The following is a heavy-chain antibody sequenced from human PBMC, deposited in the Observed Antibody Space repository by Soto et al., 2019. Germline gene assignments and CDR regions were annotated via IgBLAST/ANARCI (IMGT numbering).Heavy chain of an antibody. CDR1: GDSISDYY. J-gene: IGHJ4*02. V-gene: IGHV4-4*07. CDR2: IYTTGST. Sequence: PSETLSLTCTVSGDSISDYYWSWIRQPAGKGLEWIGRIYTTGSTDYNPSLKSRVTISIDMSKNQFSLKVTSMTAADTVVYYCARERREKIHDGYDIDYWGQGTLVTVSS. CDR3: ARERREKIHDGYDIDY. D-gene: IGHD5-12*01.